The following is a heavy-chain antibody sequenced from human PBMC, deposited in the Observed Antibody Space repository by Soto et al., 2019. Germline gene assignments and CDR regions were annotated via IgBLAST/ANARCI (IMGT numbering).Heavy chain of an antibody. V-gene: IGHV3-23*01. J-gene: IGHJ4*02. D-gene: IGHD2-15*01. CDR2: ISGSGGST. Sequence: EVQLLESGGGLVQPGGSLRLSCAASGFTFSSYDMSWVHQAPGKGLEWVSRISGSGGSTYYADSVKGRFTISRDNSKNTLYLQMNSLRADDTAVYYCARVRGAYSYSFDYWGQGTLVTVSS. CDR3: ARVRGAYSYSFDY. CDR1: GFTFSSYD.